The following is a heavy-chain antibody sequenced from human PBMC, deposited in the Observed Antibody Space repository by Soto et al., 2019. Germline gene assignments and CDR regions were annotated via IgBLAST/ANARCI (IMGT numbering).Heavy chain of an antibody. J-gene: IGHJ6*02. V-gene: IGHV3-30*18. CDR2: ISYDGSNK. D-gene: IGHD6-13*01. CDR3: AKPLAAARSNYYYYGMDV. Sequence: QVQLVESGGGVVQPGRSLRLSCAASGFTFSSYGMHWVRQAPGKGLEWVAVISYDGSNKYYADSVKGRFTISRDNSKNTLYLQMNSLRAEDTAVYYCAKPLAAARSNYYYYGMDVWGQGTTVTVSS. CDR1: GFTFSSYG.